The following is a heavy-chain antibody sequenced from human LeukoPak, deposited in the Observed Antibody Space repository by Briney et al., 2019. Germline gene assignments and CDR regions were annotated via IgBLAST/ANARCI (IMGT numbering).Heavy chain of an antibody. D-gene: IGHD2-2*03. V-gene: IGHV4-30-2*01. CDR3: ARGRGYCSSTSCPAMVRGVRRHGILDY. CDR2: IYHSGST. Sequence: PSETLSLTCAVSGGSISSGGYSWSWIRQPPGKGLEWIGYIYHSGSTYCNPSLKSRVTISVDRSKNQFSLKLSSVTAADTAVYYCARGRGYCSSTSCPAMVRGVRRHGILDYWGQGTLVTVSS. J-gene: IGHJ4*02. CDR1: GGSISSGGYS.